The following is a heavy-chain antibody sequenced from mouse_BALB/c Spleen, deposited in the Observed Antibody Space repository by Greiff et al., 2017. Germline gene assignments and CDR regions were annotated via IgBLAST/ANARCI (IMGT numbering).Heavy chain of an antibody. Sequence: EVQVVESGGGLVKPGGSLKLSCAASGFTFSSYAMSWVRQTPEKRLEWVATISSGGSYTYYPDSVKGRFTISRDNAKNTLYLQMSSLRSEDTAMYYCARRQADYYGSRNFDYWGQGTTLTVSS. CDR2: ISSGGSYT. J-gene: IGHJ2*01. CDR3: ARRQADYYGSRNFDY. D-gene: IGHD1-1*01. CDR1: GFTFSSYA. V-gene: IGHV5-9-3*01.